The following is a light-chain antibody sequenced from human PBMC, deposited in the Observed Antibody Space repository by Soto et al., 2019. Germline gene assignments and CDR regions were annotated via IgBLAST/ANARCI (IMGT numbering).Light chain of an antibody. CDR2: GAS. Sequence: IIMTQSPASLSVSPGERATLSCRASQSVWSKVAWYQQKPGQAPRLLIYGASTRATGIPVTFSGSGSGTEFTLTISSLQSEDFAVYYCQQYNNWPRTFGQGTKVDIK. J-gene: IGKJ1*01. CDR3: QQYNNWPRT. V-gene: IGKV3-15*01. CDR1: QSVWSK.